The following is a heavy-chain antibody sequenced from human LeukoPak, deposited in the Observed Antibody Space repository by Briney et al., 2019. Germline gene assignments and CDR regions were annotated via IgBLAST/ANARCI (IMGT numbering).Heavy chain of an antibody. CDR3: ASIPRRDIVVVPATGL. CDR1: GFTFNSYS. J-gene: IGHJ4*02. CDR2: ISSSSSTI. D-gene: IGHD2-2*01. Sequence: GGSLRLSCAASGFTFNSYSMHWVRQAPGKGLEWVSYISSSSSTIYYADSVKGRFTISRDNAKNSLYLQMNSLRAEDTAVYYCASIPRRDIVVVPATGLWGQGTLVTVSS. V-gene: IGHV3-48*01.